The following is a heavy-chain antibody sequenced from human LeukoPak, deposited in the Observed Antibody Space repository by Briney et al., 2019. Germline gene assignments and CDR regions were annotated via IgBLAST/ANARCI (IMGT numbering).Heavy chain of an antibody. V-gene: IGHV3-21*01. CDR2: ISSSSSYI. J-gene: IGHJ4*02. CDR3: ARESTSSSWSRTIDY. CDR1: GFTFSSYS. Sequence: GGSLRLSCAASGFTFSSYSMNWVRQAPGKGLEWVSSISSSSSYIYYADSVKGRFTISRDNAKNSLYLQMNSLRAEDTAVYYCARESTSSSWSRTIDYWGQGTLVTVSS. D-gene: IGHD6-13*01.